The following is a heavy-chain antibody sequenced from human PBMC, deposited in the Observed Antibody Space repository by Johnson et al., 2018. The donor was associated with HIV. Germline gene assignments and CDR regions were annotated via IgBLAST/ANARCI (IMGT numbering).Heavy chain of an antibody. D-gene: IGHD6-6*01. CDR3: ARDGRGEQLVDQGDAFDI. J-gene: IGHJ3*02. V-gene: IGHV3-48*04. Sequence: VQLVESGGGLVQPGGSLRLSCEASPLSFSRYAMNWVRQAPGRGLDWVSYISTSGSTINYADSVKGRFTISRDNAKKSLYLQMNSLRAEDTALYFCARDGRGEQLVDQGDAFDIWGQGTMVTVSS. CDR2: ISTSGSTI. CDR1: PLSFSRYA.